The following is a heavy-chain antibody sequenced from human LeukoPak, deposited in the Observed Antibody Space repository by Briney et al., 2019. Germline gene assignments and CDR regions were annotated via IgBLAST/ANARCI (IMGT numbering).Heavy chain of an antibody. CDR1: GGSISGINYY. Sequence: SETLSLTCTVSGGSISGINYYWTWIRQPAGKGLEWIGRIYTTGSSNYNPSLKSRVTISVDTSNNQFSLKLSSVTAADTAVYYCARVSPSGVWDVWGQETTVTVSS. D-gene: IGHD3-10*01. J-gene: IGHJ6*02. V-gene: IGHV4-61*02. CDR3: ARVSPSGVWDV. CDR2: IYTTGSS.